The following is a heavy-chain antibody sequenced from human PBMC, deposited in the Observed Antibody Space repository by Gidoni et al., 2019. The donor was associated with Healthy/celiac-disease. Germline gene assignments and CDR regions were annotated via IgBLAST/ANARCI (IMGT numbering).Heavy chain of an antibody. CDR1: GFTFSSYG. CDR3: AKDGYSSSPDY. CDR2: ISYDGSNK. J-gene: IGHJ4*02. D-gene: IGHD6-6*01. V-gene: IGHV3-30*18. Sequence: QVQLVESGGGVVQHGRSLRLSCAASGFTFSSYGMHWVRQAPGKGLEWVADISYDGSNKYYADSVKGRFTISRHNSKNTLYLQMNSLRAEDTAVYYCAKDGYSSSPDYWGQGTLVTVSS.